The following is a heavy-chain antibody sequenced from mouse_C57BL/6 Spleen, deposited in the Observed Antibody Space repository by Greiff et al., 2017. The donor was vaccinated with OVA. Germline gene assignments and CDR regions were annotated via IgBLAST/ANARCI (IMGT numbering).Heavy chain of an antibody. V-gene: IGHV5-17*01. J-gene: IGHJ3*01. CDR1: GFTFSDYG. CDR3: ARGDYPSFAY. D-gene: IGHD2-4*01. Sequence: VQLKESGGGLVKPGGSLKLSCAASGFTFSDYGMHWVRQAPEKGLEWVAYISSGSSTIYYADTVKGRFTISRDNAKNTLFLQMTSLRSEDTAMYYCARGDYPSFAYWGQGTLVTVSA. CDR2: ISSGSSTI.